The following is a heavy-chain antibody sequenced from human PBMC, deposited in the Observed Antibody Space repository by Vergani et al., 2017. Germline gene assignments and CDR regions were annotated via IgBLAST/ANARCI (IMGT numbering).Heavy chain of an antibody. D-gene: IGHD2-2*01. Sequence: QVQLVESGGGVVQPGRSLRLSCAASGFTFSSYGMHWVRQAPGKGLEWVAVFSYDGSNKYYPDSVKGRFTISRGNSKNTLYLQMNSLRAEDTAVYYCAKDLGSSTSSTFDYWGQGTLVTVSS. CDR1: GFTFSSYG. J-gene: IGHJ4*02. CDR3: AKDLGSSTSSTFDY. CDR2: FSYDGSNK. V-gene: IGHV3-30*18.